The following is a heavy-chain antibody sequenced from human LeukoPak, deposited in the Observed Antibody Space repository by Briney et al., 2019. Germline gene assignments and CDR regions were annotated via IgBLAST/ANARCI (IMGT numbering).Heavy chain of an antibody. CDR3: ARGGSAYCSSTSCLNWFDP. CDR1: GYTFTSYA. D-gene: IGHD2-2*01. V-gene: IGHV1-3*01. J-gene: IGHJ5*02. CDR2: INAGNGNT. Sequence: GASVKVSCKASGYTFTSYAMHWVRQAPGQRLEWMGWINAGNGNTKYSQKFQGRVTITTDESTSTAYMELSSLRSEDTAVYYCARGGSAYCSSTSCLNWFDPWGQGTLVTVSS.